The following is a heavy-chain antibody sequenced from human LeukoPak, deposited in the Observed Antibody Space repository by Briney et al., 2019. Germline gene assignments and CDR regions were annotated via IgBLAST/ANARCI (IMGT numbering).Heavy chain of an antibody. J-gene: IGHJ5*02. CDR2: MNPNSGNT. D-gene: IGHD3-10*01. CDR1: GYTFTSYD. Sequence: ASVKVSCKASGYTFTSYDINWVRQATGQGLEWMGWMNPNSGNTGYAQKFKGRVTMTRNTSISTVYMQLSSLRSEDTAVYYWARDRLWFRGFDPWGQGTLVTVSS. V-gene: IGHV1-8*01. CDR3: ARDRLWFRGFDP.